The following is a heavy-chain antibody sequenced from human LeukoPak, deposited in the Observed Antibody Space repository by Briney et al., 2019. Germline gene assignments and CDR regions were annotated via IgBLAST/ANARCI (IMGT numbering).Heavy chain of an antibody. D-gene: IGHD4-17*01. CDR3: AKAASKRTDYGDYAFYYYMDV. V-gene: IGHV3-30*02. CDR1: GFTFSNYG. CDR2: IHYDGSNK. Sequence: PGGSLRLSCAAFGFTFSNYGMHWVRQAPGKGLDWVAFIHYDGSNKYYADSVKGRFTISRDDSKNTLYLQMNSLRAEDTAVYYCAKAASKRTDYGDYAFYYYMDVWGKGTTVTISS. J-gene: IGHJ6*03.